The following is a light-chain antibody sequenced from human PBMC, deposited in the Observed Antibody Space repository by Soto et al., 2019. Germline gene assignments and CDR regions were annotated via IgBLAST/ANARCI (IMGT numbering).Light chain of an antibody. V-gene: IGKV3-15*01. J-gene: IGKJ1*01. CDR2: AAS. CDR1: QSVGSN. CDR3: QQYNNWPPWT. Sequence: EIVMTQSPATLSVSPGERATLSCRASQSVGSNLAWYQQRPGQAPGLLIYAASTRATGIPGRFSGSGSGTEFTLTISSLQSEDFAVYYCQQYNNWPPWTFGQGTKVEIK.